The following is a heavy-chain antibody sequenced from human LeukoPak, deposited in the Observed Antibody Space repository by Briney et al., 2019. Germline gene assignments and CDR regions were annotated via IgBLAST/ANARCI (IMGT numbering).Heavy chain of an antibody. CDR2: ISGSGGST. D-gene: IGHD6-13*01. V-gene: IGHV3-23*01. Sequence: GGSLRLSCAASVFTFSTYAMSWVRQAPGKGLEWVSTISGSGGSTYYADSVKGRFTISRDNSKNTLYLQMNSLRAEDTALYYCAKDVHISSWYVAFHMWVQGTMVTVSS. J-gene: IGHJ3*02. CDR3: AKDVHISSWYVAFHM. CDR1: VFTFSTYA.